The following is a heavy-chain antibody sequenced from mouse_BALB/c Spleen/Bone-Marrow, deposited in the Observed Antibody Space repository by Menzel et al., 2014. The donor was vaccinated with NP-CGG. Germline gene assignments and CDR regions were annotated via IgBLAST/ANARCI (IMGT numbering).Heavy chain of an antibody. CDR1: GFTFSSYS. Sequence: EVMLVESGVGLVQPGGSLKPSCAASGFTFSSYSMSWVRQTPEKRPEWVAYISNGGGSTYYPDTVKGRFTISRDNAKNTLYLQMSSLKSEDTAMYYCARQLGLRVDYWGQGSSVTVSS. CDR3: ARQLGLRVDY. V-gene: IGHV5-12-2*01. CDR2: ISNGGGST. D-gene: IGHD3-1*01. J-gene: IGHJ4*01.